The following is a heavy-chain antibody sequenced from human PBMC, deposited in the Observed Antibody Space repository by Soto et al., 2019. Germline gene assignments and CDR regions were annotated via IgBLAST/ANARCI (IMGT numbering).Heavy chain of an antibody. Sequence: QLQLQESGSGLVKPSQTLSLTCAVSGGSISSGGYSWSWIRQPTGKGLEWIGYIYHSGSTYYNPSLKSRVTISVDRSKNQFSMKLSSVTAADTAVYYSARVPGPWGQGTLVTVSS. CDR3: ARVPGP. CDR2: IYHSGST. J-gene: IGHJ5*02. V-gene: IGHV4-30-2*01. CDR1: GGSISSGGYS.